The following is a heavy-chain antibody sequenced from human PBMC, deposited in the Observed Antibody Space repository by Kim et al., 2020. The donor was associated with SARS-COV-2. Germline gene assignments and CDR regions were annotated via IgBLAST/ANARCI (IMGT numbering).Heavy chain of an antibody. CDR3: ARGGLITGTTLYYYGMDV. Sequence: ASVKVSCKASGYTFTSYGISWVRQAPGQGLEWMGWISAYNGNTNYAQKLQGRVTMTTDTSTSTAYMELRSLRSDDPAVYYCARGGLITGTTLYYYGMDVWGQGTTVTVSS. CDR1: GYTFTSYG. CDR2: ISAYNGNT. D-gene: IGHD1-20*01. V-gene: IGHV1-18*01. J-gene: IGHJ6*02.